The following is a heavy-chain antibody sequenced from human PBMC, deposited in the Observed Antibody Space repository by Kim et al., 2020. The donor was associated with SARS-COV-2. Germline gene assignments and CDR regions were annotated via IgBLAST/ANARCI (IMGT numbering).Heavy chain of an antibody. D-gene: IGHD2-15*01. CDR3: ARYVDCLVGSCSSDDAFDI. J-gene: IGHJ3*02. CDR1: GFTVSSNF. Sequence: GGSLRLSCAASGFTVSSNFMSWIRQAPGKGLECISIIYGDGRTYYADSVKGRFTISRDNSQNTLYLQMNSLRADDTAVYYCARYVDCLVGSCSSDDAFDIWGQGTIVTVPS. V-gene: IGHV3-53*01. CDR2: IYGDGRT.